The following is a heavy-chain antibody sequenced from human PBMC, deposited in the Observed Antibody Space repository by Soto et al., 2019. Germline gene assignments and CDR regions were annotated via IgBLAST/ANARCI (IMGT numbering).Heavy chain of an antibody. J-gene: IGHJ4*02. Sequence: SETLSLTCTVSGGSICYSYWGWIRQPPGKGLEWIGYIYYSGSTIYNPSLKSRLTMSVDTSMNQFSLKLSSVTAADTAVYYCASGIGYCSSTSCSNYFDYWGQGTLVTVSS. CDR1: GGSICYSY. D-gene: IGHD2-2*01. CDR3: ASGIGYCSSTSCSNYFDY. V-gene: IGHV4-59*12. CDR2: IYYSGST.